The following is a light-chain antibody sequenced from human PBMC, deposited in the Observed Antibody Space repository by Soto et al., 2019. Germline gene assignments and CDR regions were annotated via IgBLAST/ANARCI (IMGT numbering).Light chain of an antibody. CDR1: QSFSGSF. V-gene: IGKV3-20*01. Sequence: EIVLTQSPGTLSLSPGERATLSCRASQSFSGSFLAWYQQRPGQSPRLLIYAVSSRATGVPDRFSGSGSGTDFTLTISRLEPEDFAVYYCQQYAISHRTFGQGPKVEI. J-gene: IGKJ1*01. CDR2: AVS. CDR3: QQYAISHRT.